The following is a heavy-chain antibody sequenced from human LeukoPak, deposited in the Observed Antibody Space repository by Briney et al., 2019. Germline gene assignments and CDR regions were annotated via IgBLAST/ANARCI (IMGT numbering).Heavy chain of an antibody. CDR1: GYTFTGHY. CDR3: ARGAEFYYFMDV. Sequence: EASVKVSCKASGYTFTGHYIHWVRQAPGQGLEWMGWINPKSGGANYAQKFQGRVTMTRDTSISTAYMELSRLRSDDTAVFYCARGAEFYYFMDVWGKGTTVTISS. J-gene: IGHJ6*03. V-gene: IGHV1-2*02. CDR2: INPKSGGA. D-gene: IGHD2/OR15-2a*01.